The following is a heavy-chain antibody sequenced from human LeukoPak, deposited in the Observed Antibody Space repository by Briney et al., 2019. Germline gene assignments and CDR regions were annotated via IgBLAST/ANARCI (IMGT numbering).Heavy chain of an antibody. CDR2: IHHSDGT. D-gene: IGHD1-26*01. J-gene: IGHJ4*02. Sequence: SETLSLTCTVSGGSISSYYWSWIRQPPGKGLEWIGEIHHSDGTNYNPSLKSRVTISVDTSKNQLSLKMTSVTAADTAIYYCARNAAYCLDYWGQGTLVTVSS. CDR1: GGSISSYY. CDR3: ARNAAYCLDY. V-gene: IGHV4-59*12.